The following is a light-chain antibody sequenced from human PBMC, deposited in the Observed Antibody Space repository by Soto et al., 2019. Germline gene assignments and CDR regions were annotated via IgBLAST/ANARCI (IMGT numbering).Light chain of an antibody. CDR3: SSYTSSSTRV. Sequence: QSALTQPASVSGSPGQSITISCTGTSSDVGGYNYVSWYQQHPGKAPKLMIYDVSNRPSGVSNRFSGSKSGNTASLTISGLQAEDEADYCCSSYTSSSTRVFGGGTQMNVL. CDR2: DVS. V-gene: IGLV2-14*01. J-gene: IGLJ2*01. CDR1: SSDVGGYNY.